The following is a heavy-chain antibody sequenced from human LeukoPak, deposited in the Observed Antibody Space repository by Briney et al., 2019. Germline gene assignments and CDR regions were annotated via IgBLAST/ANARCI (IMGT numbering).Heavy chain of an antibody. CDR2: ISYDGSNK. V-gene: IGHV3-30*18. J-gene: IGHJ4*02. CDR1: GFTFSSYG. Sequence: GRSLRLSCAASGFTFSSYGMHWVRQAPGKGLEWVAVISYDGSNKYYADSVKGRFTISRDNSKNTLYLQMNSLRAEDTAVYYCAKEGIGAAGRRFDCWGQGTPVTVSS. D-gene: IGHD6-13*01. CDR3: AKEGIGAAGRRFDC.